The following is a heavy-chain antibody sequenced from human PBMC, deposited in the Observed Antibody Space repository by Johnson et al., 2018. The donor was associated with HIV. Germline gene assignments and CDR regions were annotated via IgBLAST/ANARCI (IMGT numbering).Heavy chain of an antibody. CDR1: GFTVSSNY. J-gene: IGHJ3*02. CDR3: ATGSPTVTTNAFDI. V-gene: IGHV3-66*01. CDR2: IYSGGST. D-gene: IGHD4-17*01. Sequence: VQLVESGGGLVQPGGSLRLSCAASGFTVSSNYMSWVRQAPGKGLEWVSVIYSGGSTYYADSVKGRFTISRDNSKNTLYLQMNSLRAEDTAGYYCATGSPTVTTNAFDIWGQGTMVTVSS.